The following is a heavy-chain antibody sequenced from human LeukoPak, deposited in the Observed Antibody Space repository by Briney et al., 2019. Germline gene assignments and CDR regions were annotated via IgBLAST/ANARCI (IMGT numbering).Heavy chain of an antibody. CDR1: GGSFSGYY. D-gene: IGHD6-19*01. Sequence: SETLSLTCAVYGGSFSGYYWSWIRQPPGKGLEWIGEINHSGSTNYNPSLKSRVTISLQIATSQFSLRLTSVTAADTAVYYCARVSLVAGVLDSWGQGTRVTVSS. V-gene: IGHV4-34*01. CDR3: ARVSLVAGVLDS. CDR2: INHSGST. J-gene: IGHJ4*02.